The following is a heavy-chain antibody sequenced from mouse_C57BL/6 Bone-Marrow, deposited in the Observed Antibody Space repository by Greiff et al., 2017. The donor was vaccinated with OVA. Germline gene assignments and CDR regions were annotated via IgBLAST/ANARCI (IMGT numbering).Heavy chain of an antibody. CDR1: GYTFTSYT. D-gene: IGHD2-3*01. CDR2: INPSSGYT. V-gene: IGHV1-4*01. Sequence: VQLVESGAELARPGASVKMSCKASGYTFTSYTMHWVKQRPGQGLEWIGYINPSSGYTKYNQKFKDKATLTADKSSSTAYMQLSSLTSEDSAVYYCARWLLRKNFDYWGQGTTLTVSS. J-gene: IGHJ2*01. CDR3: ARWLLRKNFDY.